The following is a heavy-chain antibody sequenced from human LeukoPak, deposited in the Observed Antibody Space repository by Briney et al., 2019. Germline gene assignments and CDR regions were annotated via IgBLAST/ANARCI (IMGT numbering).Heavy chain of an antibody. CDR1: GGSFSGYY. CDR3: VRGQYGDPLDY. Sequence: SETLSLTCAVYGGSFSGYYWSWIRQPPGKGLEWIGEINHSGSTNYNPSLKSRVTISVDTSKNQFSLKLSSVTAADTAVYYCVRGQYGDPLDYWGQGTLVTVSS. V-gene: IGHV4-34*01. CDR2: INHSGST. D-gene: IGHD4-17*01. J-gene: IGHJ4*02.